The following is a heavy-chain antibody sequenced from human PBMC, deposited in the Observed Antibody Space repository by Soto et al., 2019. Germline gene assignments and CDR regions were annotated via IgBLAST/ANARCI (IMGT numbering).Heavy chain of an antibody. Sequence: GGSLRLSCAASGFTFSSYAMSWVRQAPGKGLEWVSAISGSGGSTYYADSVKGRFTISRDNSKNTLYLQMNSLRAEDTTVYYCAKEGWEIVATQYFDYWGQGTLVTVSS. V-gene: IGHV3-23*01. D-gene: IGHD5-12*01. J-gene: IGHJ4*02. CDR1: GFTFSSYA. CDR3: AKEGWEIVATQYFDY. CDR2: ISGSGGST.